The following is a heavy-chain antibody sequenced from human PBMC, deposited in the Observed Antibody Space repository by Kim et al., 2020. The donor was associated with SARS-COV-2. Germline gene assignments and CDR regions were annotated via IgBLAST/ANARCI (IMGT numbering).Heavy chain of an antibody. J-gene: IGHJ1*01. CDR2: IYSGGNT. V-gene: IGHV3-66*01. D-gene: IGHD3-22*01. CDR1: GFTFSDSA. CDR3: ATVVFYYDAGYFKN. Sequence: GGSLRLSCGASGFTFSDSAMHWVRQAPGKGLEWVSFIYSGGNTIYADSVKGRLIISRDHSKNTLYLQMNSLRAEDTAVYYCATVVFYYDAGYFKNWGQGTLVIVSS.